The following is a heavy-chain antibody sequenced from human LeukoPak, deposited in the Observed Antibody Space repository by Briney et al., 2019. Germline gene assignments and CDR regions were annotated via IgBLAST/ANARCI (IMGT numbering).Heavy chain of an antibody. D-gene: IGHD1-1*01. CDR3: ARKEGTH. Sequence: SQTLSLTCTVSGASISSNFWSWVRQPPGNGLEWIGYMYYSGDTNYNPSLKGRVTISIDTSKNQFSLRLNSVTAADTAVYYCARKEGTHWGQGILVTVSS. V-gene: IGHV4-59*01. CDR2: MYYSGDT. J-gene: IGHJ4*02. CDR1: GASISSNF.